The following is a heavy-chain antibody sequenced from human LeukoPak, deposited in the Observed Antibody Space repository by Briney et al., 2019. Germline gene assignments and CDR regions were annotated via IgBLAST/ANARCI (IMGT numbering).Heavy chain of an antibody. Sequence: PSETLSLTCAVYGGSFSGYYWSWIRQPPGKGLEWIGEINHSGSTNYNPSLKSRVTISVDTSKNQFSLKLSSVTAADTAVYYCARALMYYYGSGSMYFDLWGRGTLVTVSS. CDR2: INHSGST. CDR3: ARALMYYYGSGSMYFDL. CDR1: GGSFSGYY. J-gene: IGHJ2*01. D-gene: IGHD3-10*01. V-gene: IGHV4-34*01.